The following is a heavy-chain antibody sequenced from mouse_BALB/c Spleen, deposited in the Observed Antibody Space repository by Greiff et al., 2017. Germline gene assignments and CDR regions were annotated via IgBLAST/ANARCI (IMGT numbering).Heavy chain of an antibody. CDR1: GFSLTSYG. D-gene: IGHD2-1*01. V-gene: IGHV2-9*02. CDR2: IWAGGST. CDR3: ATSTMVTKWYYYAMDY. J-gene: IGHJ4*01. Sequence: QVQLQQSGPGLVQPSQSLSITCTVSGFSLTSYGVHWVRQPPGKGLEWLGVIWAGGSTNYNSALMSRLSISKDNSKSQVFLKMNSLQTDDTAMYYCATSTMVTKWYYYAMDYWGQGTSVTVSS.